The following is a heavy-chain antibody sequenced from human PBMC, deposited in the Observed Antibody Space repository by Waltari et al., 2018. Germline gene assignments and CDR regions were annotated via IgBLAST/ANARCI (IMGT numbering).Heavy chain of an antibody. Sequence: QVPLVQSGAEVQTPGASVKVSFTLSGSTLTELSMHWVRQAPGKGLEWMGGFDPEDGETIYEQKFQGRVTMTEDTSTDTAYMELSSMRSEETAVYYCAISRIAAAGAFDIWGQGTMVTVSS. J-gene: IGHJ3*02. V-gene: IGHV1-24*01. CDR2: FDPEDGET. D-gene: IGHD6-6*01. CDR3: AISRIAAAGAFDI. CDR1: GSTLTELS.